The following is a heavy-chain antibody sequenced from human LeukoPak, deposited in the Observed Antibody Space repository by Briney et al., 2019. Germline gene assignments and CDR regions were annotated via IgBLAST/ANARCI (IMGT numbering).Heavy chain of an antibody. V-gene: IGHV3-7*04. D-gene: IGHD3-22*01. Sequence: GGSLRLSCAASRFSFNMYSMSWVRQAPGKGLEWVANIFQDGSEKYYVDSVKGRFTISRDNAKNSLYLQMNSLRVEGTAVYYCARDGLVESGYYDSSGYYPYSWGQGTLVTVSS. CDR2: IFQDGSEK. CDR1: RFSFNMYS. CDR3: ARDGLVESGYYDSSGYYPYS. J-gene: IGHJ4*02.